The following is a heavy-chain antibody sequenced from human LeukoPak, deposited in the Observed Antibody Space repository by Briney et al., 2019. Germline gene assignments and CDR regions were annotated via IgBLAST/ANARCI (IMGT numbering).Heavy chain of an antibody. D-gene: IGHD3-22*01. V-gene: IGHV4-39*07. CDR1: GASVSGSAYY. J-gene: IGHJ4*02. Sequence: SETLSLTCTVSGASVSGSAYYWGWIRQPPGKGLEWIGSIYYSGSTYYNPSLKSRVTISVDTSKNQFSLKLSSVTAADTAVYYCARSYYYDSSGYDGGTLLDYWDQGTLVTVSS. CDR3: ARSYYYDSSGYDGGTLLDY. CDR2: IYYSGST.